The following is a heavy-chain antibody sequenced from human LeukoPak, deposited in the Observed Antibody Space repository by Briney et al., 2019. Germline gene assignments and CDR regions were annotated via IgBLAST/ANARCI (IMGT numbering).Heavy chain of an antibody. CDR2: ISGSGGST. Sequence: PVGSLRLSCAASGFTFSSYAMSWVRQAPGKGLEWVSAISGSGGSTYYADSVKGRFTISRDNSKNTLYLQMNSLRAEDTAVYYCAKDLTWFGDQTKNFDYWGQGTLVTVSS. CDR1: GFTFSSYA. CDR3: AKDLTWFGDQTKNFDY. J-gene: IGHJ4*02. V-gene: IGHV3-23*01. D-gene: IGHD3-10*01.